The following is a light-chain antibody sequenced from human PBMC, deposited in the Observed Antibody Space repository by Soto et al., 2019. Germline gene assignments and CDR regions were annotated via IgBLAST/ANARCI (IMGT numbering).Light chain of an antibody. V-gene: IGLV1-44*01. Sequence: QSVLTQPPSASGTPGQRVTISCSGSSSNIGSNTVNWYQQLPGTAPKLLIYSNKQRPSGVPDRFSGSKSGTSASLAISGLQSEDEADYHCAAWDDSLNGVVFGGGTKLT. CDR3: AAWDDSLNGVV. J-gene: IGLJ2*01. CDR2: SNK. CDR1: SSNIGSNT.